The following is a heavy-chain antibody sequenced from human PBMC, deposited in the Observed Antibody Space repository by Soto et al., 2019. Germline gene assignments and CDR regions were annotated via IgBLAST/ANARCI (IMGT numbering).Heavy chain of an antibody. V-gene: IGHV4-31*03. J-gene: IGHJ4*02. D-gene: IGHD6-13*01. CDR3: ARVWSSSWYPFDY. CDR1: GGSISSGGYY. Sequence: SETLSLTCTVSGGSISSGGYYWSWIRQHPGKGLEWIGYIYYSGSTYYNPSLKSRVTISVDTSKNQFSLKLSSVTAADTAVYYCARVWSSSWYPFDYWGQGTLVTVSS. CDR2: IYYSGST.